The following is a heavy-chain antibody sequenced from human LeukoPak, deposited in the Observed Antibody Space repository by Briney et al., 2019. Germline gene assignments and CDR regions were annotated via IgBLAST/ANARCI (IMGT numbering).Heavy chain of an antibody. D-gene: IGHD2-2*01. J-gene: IGHJ4*02. Sequence: SGPTLVNPTQTLTLTCTFSGFSLSTSGVGVGWIRQPPGKALEWLTLIYWNDDTRYSPSLKSRLTITKDTSKNQVVLTLTNMDPMSTATYSCSYCPYCYSTSCYYDSWGQGTLVTVSS. V-gene: IGHV2-5*01. CDR2: IYWNDDT. CDR3: SYCPYCYSTSCYYDS. CDR1: GFSLSTSGVG.